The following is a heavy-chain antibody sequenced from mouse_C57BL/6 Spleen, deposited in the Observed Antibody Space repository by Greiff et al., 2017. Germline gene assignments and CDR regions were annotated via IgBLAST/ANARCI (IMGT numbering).Heavy chain of an antibody. Sequence: LQQPGAELVKPGASVKLSCKASGYTFTSYWMHWVKQRPGQGLEWIGMIHPNSGSTNYNEKFKSKATLTVDKSSSTAYMQLSSLTSEDSAVYYWASRSWRDYFDYWGQGTTLTVSS. V-gene: IGHV1-64*01. CDR1: GYTFTSYW. CDR2: IHPNSGST. J-gene: IGHJ2*01. CDR3: ASRSWRDYFDY.